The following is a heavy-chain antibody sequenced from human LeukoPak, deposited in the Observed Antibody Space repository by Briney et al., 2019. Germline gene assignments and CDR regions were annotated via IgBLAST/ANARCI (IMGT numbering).Heavy chain of an antibody. D-gene: IGHD3-10*01. CDR2: IFSNDEK. CDR1: GLSLNNARLG. J-gene: IGHJ4*01. V-gene: IGHV2-26*01. CDR3: ARLYFGESFYDY. Sequence: ESGPTLVNPTETLTLTCTVSGLSLNNARLGISWIRRPPGKALEWLAHIFSNDEKSYSPSLKTRLTFSKDTSKSQVVLSMTNMDPVDTGTYFCARLYFGESFYDYWGHGTLVSVSS.